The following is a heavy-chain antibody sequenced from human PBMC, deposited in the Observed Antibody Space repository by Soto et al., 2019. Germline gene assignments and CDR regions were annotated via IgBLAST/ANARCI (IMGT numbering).Heavy chain of an antibody. CDR2: ISAYNGNT. CDR3: AIDRFGTVTTLGWFDP. J-gene: IGHJ5*02. Sequence: QVQLVQSGAEVKKPGASVKVSCKASGYTFTSYGISWVRQAPGQGLEWMGWISAYNGNTNYAQKLQGRVTMTTDTSKSTADMELRSLRSDDTAVYYWAIDRFGTVTTLGWFDPWGQGTLVTVSS. V-gene: IGHV1-18*04. D-gene: IGHD4-17*01. CDR1: GYTFTSYG.